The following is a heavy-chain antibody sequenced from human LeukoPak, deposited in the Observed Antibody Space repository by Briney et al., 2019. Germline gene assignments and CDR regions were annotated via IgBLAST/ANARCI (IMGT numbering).Heavy chain of an antibody. D-gene: IGHD6-13*01. CDR2: INAGNGNT. V-gene: IGHV1-3*01. CDR1: GYTFTSYA. CDR3: ASDYSYSSSWPAFDY. Sequence: ASVKVSCKASGYTFTSYAMHWVRQAPGQRLEWMGWINAGNGNTKYSQKFQGRVTITRDTSASTAYMELSSLRSEDTAVYYCASDYSYSSSWPAFDYWGQGTLVTVSS. J-gene: IGHJ4*02.